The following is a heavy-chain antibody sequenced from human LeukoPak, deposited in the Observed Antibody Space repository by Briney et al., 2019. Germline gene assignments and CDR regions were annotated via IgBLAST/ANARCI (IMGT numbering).Heavy chain of an antibody. V-gene: IGHV1-69*04. CDR3: ASDRIVVVPAARRYGMDV. J-gene: IGHJ6*02. CDR1: GGTSSSYA. Sequence: SVKVSCKASGGTSSSYAISWVRPALEQGLEWRGRIIPILGIANDAQKFQGGVTITADKSTSTAYMELSSLRSEDTAVYYCASDRIVVVPAARRYGMDVWGQGTTVTVSS. D-gene: IGHD2-2*01. CDR2: IIPILGIA.